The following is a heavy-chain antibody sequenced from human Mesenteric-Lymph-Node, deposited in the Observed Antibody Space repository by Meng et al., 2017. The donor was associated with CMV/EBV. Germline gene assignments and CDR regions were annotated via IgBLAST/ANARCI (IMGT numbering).Heavy chain of an antibody. D-gene: IGHD2-2*02. Sequence: ASVKVSCKASGYTFSSYGISWVRQATGQGLEWMGWMNPNSGNTGYAQKFQGRVTMTRNTSISTAYMELSSLRSEDTAVYYCARGQKPNYCSSTSCYTEDYWGQGTLVTVSS. CDR1: GYTFSSYG. CDR2: MNPNSGNT. V-gene: IGHV1-8*02. CDR3: ARGQKPNYCSSTSCYTEDY. J-gene: IGHJ4*02.